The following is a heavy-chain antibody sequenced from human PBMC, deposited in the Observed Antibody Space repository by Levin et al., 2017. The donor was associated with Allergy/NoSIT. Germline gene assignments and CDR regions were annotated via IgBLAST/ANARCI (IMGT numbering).Heavy chain of an antibody. CDR2: ISAGGGNT. D-gene: IGHD6-13*01. Sequence: GGSLRLSCAASGFTFSTYAMSWVRQAPGEGLGWGSGISAGGGNTKYAESVKGRFTISRDNSKDTLYLQMNSLTADDTAVYYCAKAGSSWYIEIDHWGQGTLVTVSS. CDR1: GFTFSTYA. V-gene: IGHV3-23*01. CDR3: AKAGSSWYIEIDH. J-gene: IGHJ4*02.